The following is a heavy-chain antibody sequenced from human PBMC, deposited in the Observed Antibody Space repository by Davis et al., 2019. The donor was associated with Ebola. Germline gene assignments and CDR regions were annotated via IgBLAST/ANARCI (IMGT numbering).Heavy chain of an antibody. CDR2: IYYSGST. CDR3: ARPVFYYGMDV. V-gene: IGHV4-39*07. J-gene: IGHJ6*02. CDR1: GGSISSSSYY. Sequence: SETLSLTCAVSGGSISSSSYYWGWIRQPPGKGLEWIGSIYYSGSTNYNPSLKSRVTISVDTSKNQFSLKLSSVTAADTAVYYCARPVFYYGMDVWGQGTTVTVSS.